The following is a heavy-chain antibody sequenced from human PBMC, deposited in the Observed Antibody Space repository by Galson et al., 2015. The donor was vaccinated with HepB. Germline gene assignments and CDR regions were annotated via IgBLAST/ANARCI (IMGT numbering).Heavy chain of an antibody. CDR3: ATVNPPAAYNYGDKKGGYNWFDP. CDR1: GSTLTELS. J-gene: IGHJ5*02. CDR2: FDPEDGET. V-gene: IGHV1-24*01. Sequence: SVKVSCKVSGSTLTELSMHWVRQAPGKGLEWMGGFDPEDGETIYAQKFQGRVTMTEDTSTDTAYMELSSLRSEDTAVYYCATVNPPAAYNYGDKKGGYNWFDPSGQGTLVTVSS. D-gene: IGHD4-17*01.